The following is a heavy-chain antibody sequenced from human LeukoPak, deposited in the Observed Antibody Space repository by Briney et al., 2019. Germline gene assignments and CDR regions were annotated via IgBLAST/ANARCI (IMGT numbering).Heavy chain of an antibody. D-gene: IGHD3-22*01. Sequence: ASVKVSCKASGYTFTDYTMHWLRQAPGQRLDWMGWINGGSGNTKYSPEFQGRVTMTRDTSTSTVYMELSSLRSEDTAVYYCARGYYDSSGYHWGTGWFDPWGQGTLVTVSS. V-gene: IGHV1-3*03. J-gene: IGHJ5*02. CDR2: INGGSGNT. CDR3: ARGYYDSSGYHWGTGWFDP. CDR1: GYTFTDYT.